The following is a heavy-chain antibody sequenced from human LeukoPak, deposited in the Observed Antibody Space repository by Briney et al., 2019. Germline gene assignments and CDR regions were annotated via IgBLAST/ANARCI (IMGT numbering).Heavy chain of an antibody. V-gene: IGHV4-34*01. Sequence: SETLSLTCAVYGGSFSGYYWSWIRQPPGKGLEWSGEINHSGSTNYNPSLKSRVTISVDTSKNQFSLKLSSVTGADTAVYYCARGGTQCDFWSGPIGGWFDPWGQGTLVTVSS. CDR1: GGSFSGYY. CDR2: INHSGST. CDR3: ARGGTQCDFWSGPIGGWFDP. D-gene: IGHD3-3*01. J-gene: IGHJ5*02.